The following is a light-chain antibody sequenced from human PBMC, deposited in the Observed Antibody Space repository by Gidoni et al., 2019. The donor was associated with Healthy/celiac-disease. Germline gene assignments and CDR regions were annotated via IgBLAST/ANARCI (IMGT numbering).Light chain of an antibody. V-gene: IGLV1-40*01. CDR2: GNS. Sequence: QSVLTQPPSGSGAPGQRVTISCTGSSSNIGAGYDVPWYQQPPGTAPKLLIYGNSNRPSGVPDRFSGSKSGTSASLAITGLQAEDEADYYCQSYASSLSGYVVFGGGTKLTVL. CDR1: SSNIGAGYD. CDR3: QSYASSLSGYVV. J-gene: IGLJ2*01.